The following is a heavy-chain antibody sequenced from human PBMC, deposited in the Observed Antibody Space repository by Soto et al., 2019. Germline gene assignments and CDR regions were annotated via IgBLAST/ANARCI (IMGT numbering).Heavy chain of an antibody. CDR3: AHLAVAGGGGWYYYYMDV. Sequence: QITLKESGPTLVNPTQTLTLTCTFSGFSLSTSGVGVGWIRQPPGKALEWLALIYWDDDKRYSPSLKTRLTITKDTSKNQVVLTMTNMDPVDTAPYYGAHLAVAGGGGWYYYYMDVWGKGTTVTVSS. D-gene: IGHD6-19*01. CDR1: GFSLSTSGVG. CDR2: IYWDDDK. V-gene: IGHV2-5*02. J-gene: IGHJ6*03.